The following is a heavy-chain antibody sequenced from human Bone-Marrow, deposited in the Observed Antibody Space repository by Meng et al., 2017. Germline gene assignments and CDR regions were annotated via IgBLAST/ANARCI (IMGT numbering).Heavy chain of an antibody. Sequence: EVHLVESGGGLVQPGGSLRLSCAASGFTVSSNYMSWVRQAPGKGLEWVSVLYRDDTTYYADSVKGRFTISRHNSKNTVYLQMNSLRAEDTAVYYCATATYVSGWTAERDYWGQGTLVTVSS. V-gene: IGHV3-53*04. D-gene: IGHD6-19*01. CDR3: ATATYVSGWTAERDY. CDR1: GFTVSSNY. J-gene: IGHJ4*02. CDR2: LYRDDTT.